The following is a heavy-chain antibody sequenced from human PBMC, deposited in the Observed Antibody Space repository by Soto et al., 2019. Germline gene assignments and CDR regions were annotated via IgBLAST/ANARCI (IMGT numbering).Heavy chain of an antibody. V-gene: IGHV3-23*01. CDR3: AKGQVRGLVIT. Sequence: EVHLLESGGGLVQPGGSLRLSCAASGFTFSSYSMYWVRQAPGKGLEWVSAVSGGGFSTYYADSVKGRFTISRDNSKSTLYLQMNSLRAEDTAVYYCAKGQVRGLVITWGLGTLVTASS. CDR1: GFTFSSYS. D-gene: IGHD3-10*01. J-gene: IGHJ4*02. CDR2: VSGGGFST.